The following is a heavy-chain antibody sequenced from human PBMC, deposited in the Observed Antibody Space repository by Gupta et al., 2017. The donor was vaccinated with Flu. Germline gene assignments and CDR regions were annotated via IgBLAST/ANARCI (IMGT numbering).Heavy chain of an antibody. CDR2: ISGRGDNT. D-gene: IGHD2-15*01. J-gene: IGHJ4*02. V-gene: IGHV3-23*01. Sequence: AMSWVRQAPGKGLEWVSAISGRGDNTYYPDSVKGRFTISRDNSKNTLYLQMNSLRAEDTAVYYCAKDVVGGGSQRGDFDYWGQGTLVTVSS. CDR1: A. CDR3: AKDVVGGGSQRGDFDY.